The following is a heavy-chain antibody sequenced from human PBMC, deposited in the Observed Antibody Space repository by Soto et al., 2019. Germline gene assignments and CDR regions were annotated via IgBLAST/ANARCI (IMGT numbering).Heavy chain of an antibody. CDR2: IWYDGSNK. V-gene: IGHV3-33*01. J-gene: IGHJ6*02. Sequence: GSLRLSCAASGFTFSSYGMHWVRQAPGKGLEWVAVIWYDGSNKYYADSVKGRFTISRDNSKNTLYPQMISLRDEDTAVYYCARDQAVRYYYYGMDVWGQGTTVTVSS. CDR3: ARDQAVRYYYYGMDV. CDR1: GFTFSSYG. D-gene: IGHD4-4*01.